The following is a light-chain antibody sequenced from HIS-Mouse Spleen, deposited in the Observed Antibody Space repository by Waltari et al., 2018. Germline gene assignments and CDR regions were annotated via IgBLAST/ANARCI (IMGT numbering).Light chain of an antibody. Sequence: QTVVTQEPSFSVSPGGTVTLTFGLSSCSVSTSYSPSWYQQTPGQAPRTLIYSTNTRSSGVPDRFSGSILGNKAALTITGAQADDESDYYCVLYMGSGIWVFGGGTKLTVL. CDR2: STN. V-gene: IGLV8-61*01. CDR1: SCSVSTSYS. J-gene: IGLJ3*02. CDR3: VLYMGSGIWV.